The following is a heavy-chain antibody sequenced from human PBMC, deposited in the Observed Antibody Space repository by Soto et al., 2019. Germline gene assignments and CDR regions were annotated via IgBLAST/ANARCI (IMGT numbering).Heavy chain of an antibody. CDR3: AEGSSSSRRLDP. J-gene: IGHJ5*02. Sequence: ASVKVSCKAFGVTFSSYAITWVRQAPGQGLEWMGGIIPIFGTANYAQKFQGRVTINADESTSTAYMELSSLRSEDTAVYYCAEGSSSSRRLDPWGQGTLVTVSS. CDR2: IIPIFGTA. V-gene: IGHV1-69*13. D-gene: IGHD6-6*01. CDR1: GVTFSSYA.